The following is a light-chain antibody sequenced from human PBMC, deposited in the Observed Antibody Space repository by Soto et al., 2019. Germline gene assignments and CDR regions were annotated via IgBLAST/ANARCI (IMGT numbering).Light chain of an antibody. CDR3: QQYGSSLT. V-gene: IGKV3-20*01. CDR1: QSVGGGD. CDR2: GAS. Sequence: EIVLTQSPGTLSLSPGERVTLSCRASQSVGGGDLAWYQQRPGQAPRLVIYGASSRATGIPDRFSGSGSGTDFTLTIGRLEPEAFAVYSCQQYGSSLTFGQGTRLEI. J-gene: IGKJ5*01.